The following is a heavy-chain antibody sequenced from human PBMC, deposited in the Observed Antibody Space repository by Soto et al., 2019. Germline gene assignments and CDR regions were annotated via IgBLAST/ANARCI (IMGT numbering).Heavy chain of an antibody. Sequence: EVQLVESGGGLVQPGGSLRLSCAASGFTFSSYWMSWVRQAPGKGLEWVANIKQDGSEKYYVDSVKGRFTISRDNAKNSLYLQMNSLRAEDTAVYYCARDSRTTGPGGYCSGGSCHYYFDYWGQGTLVTVSS. CDR1: GFTFSSYW. CDR2: IKQDGSEK. CDR3: ARDSRTTGPGGYCSGGSCHYYFDY. D-gene: IGHD2-15*01. J-gene: IGHJ4*02. V-gene: IGHV3-7*01.